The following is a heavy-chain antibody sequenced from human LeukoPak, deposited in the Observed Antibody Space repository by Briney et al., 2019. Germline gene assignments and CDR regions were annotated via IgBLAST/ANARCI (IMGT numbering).Heavy chain of an antibody. CDR2: ISTSSIYI. CDR3: AKDGEYCSGGSCSFFDY. J-gene: IGHJ4*02. D-gene: IGHD2-15*01. Sequence: GGSLRLSCAASGFTFSSYSMNWVRQAPGKGLEWVASISTSSIYIYYADSVKGRFIISRDDAKKSLYLQMNSLRAEDTAVYHCAKDGEYCSGGSCSFFDYWGQGTLVTVSS. V-gene: IGHV3-21*01. CDR1: GFTFSSYS.